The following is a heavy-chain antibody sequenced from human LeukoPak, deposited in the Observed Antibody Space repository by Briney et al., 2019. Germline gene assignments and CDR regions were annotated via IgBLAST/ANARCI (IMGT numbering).Heavy chain of an antibody. CDR1: GFTVSSSY. D-gene: IGHD6-13*01. V-gene: IGHV3-66*01. CDR2: IYSGGST. CDR3: ARGHIDSSWYYYYYGLDV. J-gene: IGHJ6*02. Sequence: GRSLRLSCAAAGFTVSSSYMGWVRQAAGKGLEWVSFIYSGGSTYYADSVKGRFTISRDNSKNTLYLQMNSLRAEDTAVYYRARGHIDSSWYYYYYGLDVWGQGPTVTVSS.